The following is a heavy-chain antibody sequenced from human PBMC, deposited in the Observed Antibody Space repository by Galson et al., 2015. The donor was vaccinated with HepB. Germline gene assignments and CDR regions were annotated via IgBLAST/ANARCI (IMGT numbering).Heavy chain of an antibody. CDR2: ISAYNGNT. CDR1: GYTFTSYG. D-gene: IGHD3-9*01. Sequence: SVKVSCKASGYTFTSYGISWVRQAPGQGLEWMGWISAYNGNTNYAQKLQGRVTMTTDTSTSTAYMELRSLRSDDTAVYYCARAVPPAYDILTGYYIGDYFDYWGQGTLVTVSS. CDR3: ARAVPPAYDILTGYYIGDYFDY. J-gene: IGHJ4*02. V-gene: IGHV1-18*04.